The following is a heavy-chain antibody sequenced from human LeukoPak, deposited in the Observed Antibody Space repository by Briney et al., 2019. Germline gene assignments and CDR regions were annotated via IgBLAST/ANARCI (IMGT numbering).Heavy chain of an antibody. D-gene: IGHD6-13*01. CDR3: AREHSSSWDQFDY. V-gene: IGHV1-2*02. J-gene: IGHJ4*02. CDR2: INPNNGGT. CDR1: GYTFTGYF. Sequence: ASVKVSCKASGYTFTGYFMHWVRQAPGQGLEWMGWINPNNGGTKYAQKFRGRVTMTSDTSISTAHMELTSLRSDDTAVYYCAREHSSSWDQFDYWGQGTLVTVSS.